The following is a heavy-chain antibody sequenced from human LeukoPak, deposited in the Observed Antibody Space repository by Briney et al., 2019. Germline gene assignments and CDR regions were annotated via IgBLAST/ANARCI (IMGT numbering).Heavy chain of an antibody. D-gene: IGHD3-10*01. V-gene: IGHV3-30*18. J-gene: IGHJ4*02. Sequence: GGSLRLSCAASGFTFSSYGMHWVRQAPGKGLEWVAVISYDGSNKYYADSVKGRFTISRDNSKNTLYLQMNSLRAEDTAVYYCAKDPALLWFGGGYYFDYWGQGTLVTVSS. CDR3: AKDPALLWFGGGYYFDY. CDR1: GFTFSSYG. CDR2: ISYDGSNK.